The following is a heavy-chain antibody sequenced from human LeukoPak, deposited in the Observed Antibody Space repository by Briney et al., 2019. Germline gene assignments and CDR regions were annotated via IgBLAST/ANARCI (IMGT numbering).Heavy chain of an antibody. D-gene: IGHD1-26*01. Sequence: ASVKVSCKASGYTFTSYGISWVRQAPGQGLEWMGWISAYNGNTNYAQKLQGRVTMTTDTSTSTAYMELRNLRSDDTAVYYCARDREGGSYYHYWGQGTLVTVSS. CDR3: ARDREGGSYYHY. V-gene: IGHV1-18*01. J-gene: IGHJ4*02. CDR1: GYTFTSYG. CDR2: ISAYNGNT.